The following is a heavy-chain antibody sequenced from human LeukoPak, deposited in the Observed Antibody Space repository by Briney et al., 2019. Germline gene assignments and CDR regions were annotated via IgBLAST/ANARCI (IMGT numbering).Heavy chain of an antibody. V-gene: IGHV3-53*01. J-gene: IGHJ4*02. CDR1: GFTVSSSY. Sequence: GGSLRLSCAASGFTVSSSYMSWVRQAPGKGLEWVSITYTDVNTNYADSVKGRFTISRDNAKNTLYLQMNSLRAEDTAVYYCARDVGGRYGDYLDYWGQGTLVTVSS. CDR3: ARDVGGRYGDYLDY. D-gene: IGHD4-17*01. CDR2: TYTDVNT.